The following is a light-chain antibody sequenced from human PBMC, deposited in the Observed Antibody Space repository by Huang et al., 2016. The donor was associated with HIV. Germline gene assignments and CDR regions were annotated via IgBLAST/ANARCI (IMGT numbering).Light chain of an antibody. J-gene: IGKJ2*01. CDR2: GAS. Sequence: EIVMTQSPATLSVSPGERATLSCRASQSVSNNLAWYQQRPGQAPRLLMYGASTRATGVPARFSGSGSGTEFTLTISSLQSEDFAVYYCQQYNNWPPDTFGQGTKLEIK. V-gene: IGKV3-15*01. CDR3: QQYNNWPPDT. CDR1: QSVSNN.